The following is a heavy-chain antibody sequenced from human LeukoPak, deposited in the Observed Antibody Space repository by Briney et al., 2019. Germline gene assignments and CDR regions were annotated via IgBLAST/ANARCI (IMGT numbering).Heavy chain of an antibody. Sequence: AASVKVSCKASGYTFTGYYMHWVRQAPGQGLEWMGWINPNSGGTNYAQKFQGRVTMTRDTSISTAYMELSRLRSDDTAVYYCAREMLSLVPADRGGNWFDPWGQGTLVTVSS. CDR2: INPNSGGT. D-gene: IGHD2-2*01. CDR3: AREMLSLVPADRGGNWFDP. V-gene: IGHV1-2*02. J-gene: IGHJ5*02. CDR1: GYTFTGYY.